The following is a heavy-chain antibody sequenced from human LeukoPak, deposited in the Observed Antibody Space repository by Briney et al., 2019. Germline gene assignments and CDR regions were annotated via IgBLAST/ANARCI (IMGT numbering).Heavy chain of an antibody. D-gene: IGHD2/OR15-2a*01. CDR3: AREGFRRETLDY. V-gene: IGHV3-21*01. J-gene: IGHJ4*02. CDR2: ISSSSSYI. Sequence: PGGSLRLSCAASGFTFSSYSMNWVRQAPGKGLEWVSSISSSSSYIYYADSVKGRFTISRDNAKNSLYLQMNSLRAEDTAVYYCAREGFRRETLDYWGQGTLVTVSS. CDR1: GFTFSSYS.